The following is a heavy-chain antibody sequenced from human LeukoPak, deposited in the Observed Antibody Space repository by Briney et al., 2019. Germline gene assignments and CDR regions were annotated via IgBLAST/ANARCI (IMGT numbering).Heavy chain of an antibody. Sequence: ASVKVSCKASGYTFTSYYMHWVRQAPGQGLEWVGIINPSAGATSYAPKFQGRVTVTRDTSTSTVYMDLSSLRSDDTAVYYCARDQGYCSSTSCYTRDAFDIWGQGTMVTVSS. CDR3: ARDQGYCSSTSCYTRDAFDI. CDR1: GYTFTSYY. V-gene: IGHV1-46*01. J-gene: IGHJ3*02. D-gene: IGHD2-2*02. CDR2: INPSAGAT.